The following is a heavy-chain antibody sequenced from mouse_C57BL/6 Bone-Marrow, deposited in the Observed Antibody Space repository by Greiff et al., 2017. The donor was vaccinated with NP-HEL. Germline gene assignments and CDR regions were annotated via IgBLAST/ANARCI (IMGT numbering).Heavy chain of an antibody. CDR3: ARYWDLGDY. D-gene: IGHD4-1*01. J-gene: IGHJ2*01. CDR2: INPYNGGT. CDR1: GYTFTDYY. Sequence: VQLQQSGPVLVKPGASVKMSCKASGYTFTDYYMNWVKQSHGKRLEWIGVINPYNGGTSYNQKFKGKATLTVDKSSSTAYMELNILTSEDSTVYYCARYWDLGDYWGQGTTLTVSS. V-gene: IGHV1-19*01.